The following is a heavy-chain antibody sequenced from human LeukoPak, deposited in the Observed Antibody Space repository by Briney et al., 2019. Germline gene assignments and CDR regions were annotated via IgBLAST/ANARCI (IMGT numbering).Heavy chain of an antibody. CDR1: GFTFSSYS. J-gene: IGHJ4*02. V-gene: IGHV3-21*01. D-gene: IGHD3-10*01. CDR3: ARYYYGSGSYFGY. CDR2: ISGSSSYV. Sequence: GGSLRLSCAASGFTFSSYSMNWVRQAPGKGLEWVSSISGSSSYVYYADSVKGRFTISRDNAKNSLYLQMNSLRAEDTAVYYCARYYYGSGSYFGYWGQGTLVTVSS.